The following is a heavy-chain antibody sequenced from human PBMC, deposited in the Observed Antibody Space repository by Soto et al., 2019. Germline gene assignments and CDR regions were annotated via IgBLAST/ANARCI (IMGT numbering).Heavy chain of an antibody. CDR2: IIPILGIA. Sequence: GASVKVSCKASGGTFSSYTISWVRQVPGQGLEWMGRIIPILGIANYAQKFQGRVTITADKSTSTAYMELSGLRSEDTAVYYCARGVVVPAATLRYYGMDVWGQGTTVTVSS. V-gene: IGHV1-69*02. CDR1: GGTFSSYT. CDR3: ARGVVVPAATLRYYGMDV. J-gene: IGHJ6*02. D-gene: IGHD2-2*01.